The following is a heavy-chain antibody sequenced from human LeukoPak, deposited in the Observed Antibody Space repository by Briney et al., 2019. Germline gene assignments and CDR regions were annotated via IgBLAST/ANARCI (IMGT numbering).Heavy chain of an antibody. Sequence: PSETLSLTCTVSGGSISSGSYYWSWIRQPAGKGLEWIGRIYTSGSTNYNPSLKSRVTISVDTSKNQFSLKLSSVTAADTAVYYCARIRGPHSLYYYMDVWGKGTTVTVSS. D-gene: IGHD2-15*01. CDR2: IYTSGST. V-gene: IGHV4-61*02. CDR3: ARIRGPHSLYYYMDV. CDR1: GGSISSGSYY. J-gene: IGHJ6*03.